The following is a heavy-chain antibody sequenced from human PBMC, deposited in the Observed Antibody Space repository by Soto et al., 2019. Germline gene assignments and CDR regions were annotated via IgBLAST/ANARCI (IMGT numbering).Heavy chain of an antibody. CDR2: ISLAGGTI. V-gene: IGHV3-48*03. D-gene: IGHD6-25*01. CDR1: EFRFSSFY. J-gene: IGHJ6*02. Sequence: PXGSLRLSCAASEFRFSSFYMNWVRQAPGKGLEWVSYISLAGGTIYYADSLEGRFTVSRDNAKNSLYLQMNSLRAEDTAVYYCARQAEPQRSGPNYYNHNSLEVWGQGTTVTVS. CDR3: ARQAEPQRSGPNYYNHNSLEV.